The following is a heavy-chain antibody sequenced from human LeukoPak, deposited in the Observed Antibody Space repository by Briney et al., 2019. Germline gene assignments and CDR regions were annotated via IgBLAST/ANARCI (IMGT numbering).Heavy chain of an antibody. CDR3: ARVGVITFGGVIVDN. D-gene: IGHD3-16*02. V-gene: IGHV4-31*03. CDR2: IYYSGST. J-gene: IGHJ4*02. Sequence: SETLSLTCTVSGGSISSGGYYWSWLRQHPGTGLEWIGYIYYSGSTYYNPSLKSRVTISVDTSKNQFSLKLSSVTAADTAVYYCARVGVITFGGVIVDNWGQGTLVTVSS. CDR1: GGSISSGGYY.